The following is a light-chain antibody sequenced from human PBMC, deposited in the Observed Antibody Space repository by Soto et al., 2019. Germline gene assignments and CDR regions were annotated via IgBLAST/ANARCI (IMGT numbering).Light chain of an antibody. V-gene: IGKV4-1*01. CDR3: QQYYSTPWT. J-gene: IGKJ1*01. Sequence: DIVMTQSADSLAVSLGERATINCKSSQSVFSNSNNKKYLAWYQQKPGQPPKLLIHWASILESGVPDRFSGSESGTDFTLTINRLQAEDVAVYYCQQYYSTPWTFGQGTKVEIK. CDR1: QSVFSNSNNKKY. CDR2: WAS.